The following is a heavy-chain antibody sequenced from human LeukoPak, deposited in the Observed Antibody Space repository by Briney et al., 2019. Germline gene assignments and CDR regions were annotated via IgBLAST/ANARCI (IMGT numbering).Heavy chain of an antibody. V-gene: IGHV3-23*01. J-gene: IGHJ6*02. CDR2: ITGSGGNR. D-gene: IGHD2-2*01. CDR1: GFTFSNFV. CDR3: AKPLTSPHYYAMDV. Sequence: GGSLRLSCAASGFTFSNFVMRWVRQAPGKGLEWVSTITGSGGNRYYADSVKGRFSISRDNSKNTLYLQMSSLRAEDTAVYYCAKPLTSPHYYAMDVWGQGTTVTVSS.